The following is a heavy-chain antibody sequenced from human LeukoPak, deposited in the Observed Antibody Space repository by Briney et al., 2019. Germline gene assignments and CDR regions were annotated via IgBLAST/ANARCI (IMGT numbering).Heavy chain of an antibody. D-gene: IGHD6-6*01. CDR3: ARHYGSSSPLVDY. CDR1: GGSISSYY. J-gene: IGHJ4*02. Sequence: KPSETLSLTCTVSGGSISSYYWSWIRQPPGKGLEWIGYIYYSGSTNYNPSLKSRVTISVDTSKNQFSLKLSSVTAADTAVYYCARHYGSSSPLVDYWGQGTLVTVSP. CDR2: IYYSGST. V-gene: IGHV4-59*08.